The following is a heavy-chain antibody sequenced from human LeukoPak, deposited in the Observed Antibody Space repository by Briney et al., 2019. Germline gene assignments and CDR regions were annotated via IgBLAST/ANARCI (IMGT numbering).Heavy chain of an antibody. Sequence: PGGSLRLSCTASGFTFGDYAMSWFRQAPGKGLEWVGFIRSKAYGGTTECAASVNGRFTISRDDSKSIAYLQMNSLKTEDTAVYYCTRGYCSGGSCYYYYYYGMDVWGQGTTVTVSS. CDR2: IRSKAYGGTT. D-gene: IGHD2-15*01. CDR3: TRGYCSGGSCYYYYYYGMDV. V-gene: IGHV3-49*03. J-gene: IGHJ6*02. CDR1: GFTFGDYA.